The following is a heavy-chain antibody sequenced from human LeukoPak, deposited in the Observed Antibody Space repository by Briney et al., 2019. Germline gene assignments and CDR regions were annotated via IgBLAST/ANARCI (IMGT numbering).Heavy chain of an antibody. CDR3: ARGGDLSIAAARKPQGFDY. D-gene: IGHD6-13*01. CDR2: INHSGST. J-gene: IGHJ4*02. V-gene: IGHV4-34*01. CDR1: GGSFSGYY. Sequence: PSETLSLTCAVYGGSFSGYYWSWIRQPPGKGLEWIGEINHSGSTNYNPSLKSRVTISVDTSKNQFSLKLSSVTAADTAVYYCARGGDLSIAAARKPQGFDYWGQGTLVTVSS.